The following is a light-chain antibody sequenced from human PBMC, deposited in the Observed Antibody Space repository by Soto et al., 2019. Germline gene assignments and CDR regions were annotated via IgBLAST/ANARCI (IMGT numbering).Light chain of an antibody. Sequence: DNVMTQSPDSLAVSLGERATINCKSSQSVLYSSNNKNYLAWYQQKAGQPPKLLIYWASTRESGVPDRFSGSGSGTDFTLNISSLQAEDVASYYCQQYYSAPLTFGGGTKVEIK. J-gene: IGKJ4*01. CDR3: QQYYSAPLT. CDR1: QSVLYSSNNKNY. CDR2: WAS. V-gene: IGKV4-1*01.